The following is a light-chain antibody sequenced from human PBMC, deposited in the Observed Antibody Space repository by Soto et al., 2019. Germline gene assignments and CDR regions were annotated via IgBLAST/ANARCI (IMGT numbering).Light chain of an antibody. V-gene: IGKV1-12*01. CDR2: AAS. CDR3: QQDTSFPFT. CDR1: QGIASW. Sequence: DIQMTQSPSSVSASVGDRVTITCRASQGIASWLAWYQQKPGKAPKLLIYAASNLQGGVPSRFGGSGSGTDFTLTINSLQPEDFATYYCQQDTSFPFTFGPGTKVDVK. J-gene: IGKJ3*01.